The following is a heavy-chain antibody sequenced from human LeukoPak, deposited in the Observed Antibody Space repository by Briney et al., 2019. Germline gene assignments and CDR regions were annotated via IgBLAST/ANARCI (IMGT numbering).Heavy chain of an antibody. J-gene: IGHJ5*02. CDR2: IYTSGST. Sequence: SQTLSLTCTVSGGSISSGSYYWSWIRQPAGKGLEWIGRIYTSGSTNYNPSLKSRVTISVDTSKNQFSLKLSSVTAADTAVYYCARGEGSGSYYSWFDPWGPGTLVTVSS. D-gene: IGHD3-10*01. CDR1: GGSISSGSYY. V-gene: IGHV4-61*02. CDR3: ARGEGSGSYYSWFDP.